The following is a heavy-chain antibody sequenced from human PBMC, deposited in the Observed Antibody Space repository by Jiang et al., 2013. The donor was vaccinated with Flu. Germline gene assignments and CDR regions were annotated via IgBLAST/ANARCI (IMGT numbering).Heavy chain of an antibody. CDR3: ARSSSSWLKEFDY. D-gene: IGHD6-13*01. Sequence: VQLLESGGGVVQPGRSLRLSCAASGFTFSSYAMHWVRQAPGKGLEWVAVISYDGSNKYYADSVKGRFTISRDNSKNTLYLQMNSLRAEDTAVYYCARSSSSWLKEFDYVGPGNPGHRLL. CDR2: ISYDGSNK. CDR1: GFTFSSYA. V-gene: IGHV3-30*01. J-gene: IGHJ4*02.